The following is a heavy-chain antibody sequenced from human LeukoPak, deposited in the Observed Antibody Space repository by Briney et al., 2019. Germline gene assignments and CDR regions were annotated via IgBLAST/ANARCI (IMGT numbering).Heavy chain of an antibody. J-gene: IGHJ4*02. CDR3: AKDLREYSSIGYYFDY. V-gene: IGHV3-30*02. CDR1: GLTFSSYG. D-gene: IGHD6-6*01. CDR2: IRYDGSNK. Sequence: GGSLRLSCAASGLTFSSYGMHWVRQAPGKGLEWVAFIRYDGSNKYYADSVKGRFTISRDNSKNTLYLQMNSLRAEDTAVYYCAKDLREYSSIGYYFDYWGQGTLVTVSS.